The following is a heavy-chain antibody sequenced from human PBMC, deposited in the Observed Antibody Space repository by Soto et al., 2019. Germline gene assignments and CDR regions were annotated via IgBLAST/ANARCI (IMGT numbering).Heavy chain of an antibody. J-gene: IGHJ5*02. CDR3: VRDGSKSLRDWFDP. Sequence: SETLSLTCNVCGGSISKFYWAWIRKTAGNGLEWMGRVYATGTTDYNPSLRSRVAMSVDISKKTFSLRLRSVTGADSGVYYCVRDGSKSLRDWFDPWGQGILVTAPQ. CDR2: VYATGTT. V-gene: IGHV4-4*07. CDR1: GGSISKFY.